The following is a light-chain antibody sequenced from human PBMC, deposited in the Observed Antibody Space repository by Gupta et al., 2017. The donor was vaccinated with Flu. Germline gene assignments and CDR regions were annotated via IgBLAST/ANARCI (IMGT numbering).Light chain of an antibody. CDR2: KAS. J-gene: IGKJ1*01. Sequence: DIQMTQSPSTLSASVGDRVTITFRASQTISSWLAWYQQKPGKAPKLLIYKASSLESGGPSSFSGSGSGTEFTLTISSLQPDDFATYYCQQYNSYPWTFGQGTKVEI. CDR1: QTISSW. V-gene: IGKV1-5*03. CDR3: QQYNSYPWT.